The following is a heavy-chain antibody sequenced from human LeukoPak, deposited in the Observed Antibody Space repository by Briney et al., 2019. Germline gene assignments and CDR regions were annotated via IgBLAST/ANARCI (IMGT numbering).Heavy chain of an antibody. Sequence: GGSLRLSCAASGFTFSSYAMHWVRQAPGKGLEWVAVISYDGSNKYYADSVKGRFTISRDNSKNTLYLQMNSLRAEDTAVYYCAKEPNDYGGNEPYDYGGQGTLVTVSS. J-gene: IGHJ4*02. CDR1: GFTFSSYA. V-gene: IGHV3-30*07. CDR2: ISYDGSNK. CDR3: AKEPNDYGGNEPYDY. D-gene: IGHD4-23*01.